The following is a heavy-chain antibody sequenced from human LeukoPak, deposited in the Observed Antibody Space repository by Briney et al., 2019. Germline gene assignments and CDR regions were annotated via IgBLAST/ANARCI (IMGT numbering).Heavy chain of an antibody. D-gene: IGHD6-6*01. CDR2: IYAYNGNT. Sequence: ASVTVSFKASGYTFTSYGISWVRQAPRQGLEWMGLIYAYNGNTNYAEKIQGRVTMTTDTSTSTAYTELRSLRSDDTAVYYCAREGLAARTADYYYYYYMDVWGKGTTVTVSS. V-gene: IGHV1-18*01. CDR1: GYTFTSYG. CDR3: AREGLAARTADYYYYYYMDV. J-gene: IGHJ6*03.